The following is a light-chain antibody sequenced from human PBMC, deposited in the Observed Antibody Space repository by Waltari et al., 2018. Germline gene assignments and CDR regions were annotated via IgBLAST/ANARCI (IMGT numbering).Light chain of an antibody. J-gene: IGKJ2*01. Sequence: IQMTQSPSSVSASVGDRVTVTCRASQGINSWLAWYQQKPGRAPKLLIYGASSLQSGVPSRFSGSGSGTDFTLTISSLQPDDFATYYCQQSYSTPSTFGQGTKLEIK. CDR1: QGINSW. V-gene: IGKV1-12*01. CDR2: GAS. CDR3: QQSYSTPST.